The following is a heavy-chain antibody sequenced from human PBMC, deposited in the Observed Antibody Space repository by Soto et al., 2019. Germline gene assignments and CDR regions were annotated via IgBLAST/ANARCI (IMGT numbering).Heavy chain of an antibody. CDR2: INHRGST. D-gene: IGHD2-15*01. J-gene: IGHJ5*01. V-gene: IGHV4-34*01. CDR3: ARRDIVADLAARAGALDS. Sequence: PSETLSLTCAVYGGTFSGYYWTWVRQPPGKGLEWIGEINHRGSTNYNPSLKSRVTISVDTSKNQFSLNLRSVTAADTAVYYCARRDIVADLAARAGALDSWGHGTLVTVSS. CDR1: GGTFSGYY.